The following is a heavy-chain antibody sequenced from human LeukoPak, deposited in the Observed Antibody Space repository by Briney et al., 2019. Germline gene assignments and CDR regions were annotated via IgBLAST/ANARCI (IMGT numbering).Heavy chain of an antibody. CDR2: INPNSGGT. Sequence: ASVKVSCKASGYTFTGYYMHWVRQAPGQGLEWMGWINPNSGGTNYAQKFQGWVTMTRDTSISTAYMELSRLRSDDTAVYYCARADTAMVTLFDYWGQGTLVTVSS. D-gene: IGHD5-18*01. V-gene: IGHV1-2*04. CDR1: GYTFTGYY. CDR3: ARADTAMVTLFDY. J-gene: IGHJ4*02.